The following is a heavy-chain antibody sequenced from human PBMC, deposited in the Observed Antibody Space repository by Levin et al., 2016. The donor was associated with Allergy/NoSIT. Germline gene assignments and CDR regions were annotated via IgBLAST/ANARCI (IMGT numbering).Heavy chain of an antibody. Sequence: VRQMPGKGLEWMGRIDPSDSYTNYSPSFQGHVTISADKSISTAYLQWSSLKASDTAMYYCARHDPLNYDILTGYPNYYYGMDVWGQGTTVTVSS. D-gene: IGHD3-9*01. CDR3: ARHDPLNYDILTGYPNYYYGMDV. V-gene: IGHV5-10-1*01. CDR2: IDPSDSYT. J-gene: IGHJ6*02.